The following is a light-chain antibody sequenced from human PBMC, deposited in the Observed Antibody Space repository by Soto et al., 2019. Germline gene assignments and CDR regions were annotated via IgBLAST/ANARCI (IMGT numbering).Light chain of an antibody. CDR3: QQYGGSPSIT. V-gene: IGKV3-20*01. CDR1: QGVSSNK. CDR2: AAS. Sequence: ETVLTQSPGTVSLSPGDRATLPCRASQGVSSNKLAWYQQKPGQAPRLLIYAASSRATGIPDRFSGSGSGTDFTLAIRRLEPEDSAVYYCQQYGGSPSITFGQGTRLEIK. J-gene: IGKJ5*01.